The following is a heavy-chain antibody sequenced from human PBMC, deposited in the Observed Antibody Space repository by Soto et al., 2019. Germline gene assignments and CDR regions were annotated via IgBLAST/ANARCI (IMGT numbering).Heavy chain of an antibody. Sequence: GEPLTLSCTASGFTVSSNYKSWGRKAPGKGLEWVSVIYCGGSTYSADSVKGRFTISRDNAKNSQYLLMNSLRVEDTAVYYCARDHPAAMGDSWGQGTLVTVSS. V-gene: IGHV3-53*01. CDR2: IYCGGST. CDR1: GFTVSSNY. CDR3: ARDHPAAMGDS. J-gene: IGHJ4*02. D-gene: IGHD5-18*01.